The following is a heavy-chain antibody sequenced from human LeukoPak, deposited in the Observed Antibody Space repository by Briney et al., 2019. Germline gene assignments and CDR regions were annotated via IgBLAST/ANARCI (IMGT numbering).Heavy chain of an antibody. CDR2: IKGDGIST. V-gene: IGHV3-74*01. Sequence: GGSPRLSCAASGFDFSSNWMHWVRHAPGQGLVWVSRIKGDGISTNYADSVKGRFTISRDIAKNTLYLQMSSLRAEDTGVYYCAKDHYWSIDYWGRGTLVTVSS. J-gene: IGHJ4*02. CDR1: GFDFSSNW. D-gene: IGHD3-3*01. CDR3: AKDHYWSIDY.